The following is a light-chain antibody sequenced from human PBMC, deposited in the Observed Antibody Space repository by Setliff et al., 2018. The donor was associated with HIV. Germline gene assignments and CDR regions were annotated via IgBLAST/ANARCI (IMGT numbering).Light chain of an antibody. J-gene: IGLJ1*01. CDR3: QSYDSSLSVLYV. Sequence: SVLTQPPSVSGAPGQRVTISCTGSRTNIGAGYDVHWYQQLPGSAPKLLIYGNNNRPSGVPDRFSGSKSGTSASLAITGLQAEDEADYYCQSYDSSLSVLYVFGTGTKVTVL. V-gene: IGLV1-40*01. CDR1: RTNIGAGYD. CDR2: GNN.